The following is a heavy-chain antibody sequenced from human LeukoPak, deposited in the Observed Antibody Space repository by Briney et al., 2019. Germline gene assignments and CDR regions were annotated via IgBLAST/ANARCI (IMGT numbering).Heavy chain of an antibody. CDR3: ARGSYDFSNKEYVMDL. J-gene: IGHJ6*02. V-gene: IGHV1-2*06. Sequence: ASVTVSCKASGYTFNDYYIYWVRQAPGQGLEWMGRINPNSGGTNYPQKFQGRVTMTRDTSISTAYMELSSLRSDDTAFYYCARGSYDFSNKEYVMDLWGQGTTVTASS. CDR2: INPNSGGT. D-gene: IGHD3-3*01. CDR1: GYTFNDYY.